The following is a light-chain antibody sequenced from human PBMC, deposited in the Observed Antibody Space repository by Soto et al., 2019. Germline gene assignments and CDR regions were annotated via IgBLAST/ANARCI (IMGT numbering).Light chain of an antibody. J-gene: IGKJ1*01. CDR3: QQYYSAPRT. CDR1: QSVLNSSNNKNH. V-gene: IGKV4-1*01. Sequence: DIVMTQSPDSLAVSLGERATINCKSSQSVLNSSNNKNHLTWHQQKPGQPPKLLIYWASTRESGVPDRFSGSWSGTDFTLTISSLQAEDVAVYYCQQYYSAPRTFGQGTKVEIK. CDR2: WAS.